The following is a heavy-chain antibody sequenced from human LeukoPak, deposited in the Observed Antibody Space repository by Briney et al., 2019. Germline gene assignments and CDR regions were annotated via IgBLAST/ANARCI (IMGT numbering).Heavy chain of an antibody. J-gene: IGHJ4*02. CDR1: GGTFSSYA. CDR2: IIPIFGTA. CDR3: ARDATGGSCDY. D-gene: IGHD2-8*02. V-gene: IGHV1-69*01. Sequence: SVKVSCKASGGTFSSYAISWVGQALGQGLEWMGGIIPIFGTANYAQKFQGRVTITADESTSTAYMELSSLRSEDTAVYYCARDATGGSCDYWGQGTLVTVSS.